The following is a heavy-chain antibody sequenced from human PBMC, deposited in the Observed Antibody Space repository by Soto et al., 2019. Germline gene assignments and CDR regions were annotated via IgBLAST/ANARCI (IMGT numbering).Heavy chain of an antibody. CDR3: AREPSIAAVGIPLYSYYYMDV. Sequence: QVQLVQSGAEVRNPGSSVKVSCKASGDKFSSYTISWVRQAPGQGLEWMGRIGSLAGVPIYAQIFQGRITITADSSSSTAYMELTSLTSDDTAVYYCAREPSIAAVGIPLYSYYYMDVWGEGNAVTVSS. V-gene: IGHV1-69*08. J-gene: IGHJ6*03. CDR1: GDKFSSYT. CDR2: IGSLAGVP. D-gene: IGHD6-13*01.